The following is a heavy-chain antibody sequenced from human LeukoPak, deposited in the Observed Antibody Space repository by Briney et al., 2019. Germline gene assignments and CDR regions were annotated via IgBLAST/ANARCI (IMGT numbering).Heavy chain of an antibody. Sequence: GGSLRLSCAASGFTFDDYAMHWVRQAPGKGLEWVSLISWDGGSTYYADSVKGRFNISRDNSKTSLYLQMNSLRAEDTALYYYAKGTGDGTSYYSYMDVWGKGTTVTVSS. D-gene: IGHD7-27*01. J-gene: IGHJ6*03. CDR1: GFTFDDYA. CDR2: ISWDGGST. V-gene: IGHV3-43D*03. CDR3: AKGTGDGTSYYSYMDV.